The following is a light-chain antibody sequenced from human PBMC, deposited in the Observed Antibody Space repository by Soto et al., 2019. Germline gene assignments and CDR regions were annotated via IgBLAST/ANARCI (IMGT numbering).Light chain of an antibody. J-gene: IGKJ2*01. CDR1: QSLLHSNAYNY. CDR3: MQALQTPPT. Sequence: DIVMTQSPLSLPVTPGEPASISCRSSQSLLHSNAYNYLDWYMQKPGQSPQLLIYFGSNRASGVPDRFRGSGSGTDFTLKISRVEAEDVGVYYCMQALQTPPTFGQGTKLEIK. V-gene: IGKV2-28*01. CDR2: FGS.